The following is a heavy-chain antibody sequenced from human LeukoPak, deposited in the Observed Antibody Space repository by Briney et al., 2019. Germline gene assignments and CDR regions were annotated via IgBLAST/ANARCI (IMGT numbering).Heavy chain of an antibody. CDR1: EFIFSGYW. V-gene: IGHV3-7*01. CDR3: ARYNWNDGRNFDY. CDR2: IKQDGSEK. Sequence: PGGSLRLSCAASEFIFSGYWMNWVRQAPGKGLEWVANIKQDGSEKQYVDSVRGRFTISRDNAKNSLYLQMNSLRVEDTAVYYCARYNWNDGRNFDYWGQGTLVTVSS. J-gene: IGHJ4*02. D-gene: IGHD1-1*01.